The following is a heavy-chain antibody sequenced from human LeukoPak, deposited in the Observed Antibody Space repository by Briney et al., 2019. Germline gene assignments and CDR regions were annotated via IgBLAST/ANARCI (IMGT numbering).Heavy chain of an antibody. V-gene: IGHV3-11*06. CDR2: ISSSSSYI. CDR3: ARDVGSGYDPYYYGMDV. CDR1: GFTFSDYY. Sequence: GGSLRLSCAASGFTFSDYYMSWIRQAPGKGLEWVSSISSSSSYIYYADSVKGRFTISRDNAKNSLYLQMNSLRAEDTAVYYCARDVGSGYDPYYYGMDVWGQGTTVTVSS. J-gene: IGHJ6*02. D-gene: IGHD5-12*01.